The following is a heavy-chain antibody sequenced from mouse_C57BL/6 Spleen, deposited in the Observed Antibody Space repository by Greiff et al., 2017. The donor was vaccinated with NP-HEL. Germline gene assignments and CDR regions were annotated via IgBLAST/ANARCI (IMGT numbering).Heavy chain of an antibody. V-gene: IGHV5-4*01. CDR3: ARYNGYDYDVEPLYYFDY. J-gene: IGHJ2*01. Sequence: EVQLQESGGGLVKPGGSLKLSCAASGFTFSSYAMSWVRQTPEKRLEWVATISDGGSYTYYPDNVKSRFTISRDNAKNNLYRQMSHLKSEDTAMYYCARYNGYDYDVEPLYYFDYWGQGTTLTVSS. CDR1: GFTFSSYA. D-gene: IGHD2-4*01. CDR2: ISDGGSYT.